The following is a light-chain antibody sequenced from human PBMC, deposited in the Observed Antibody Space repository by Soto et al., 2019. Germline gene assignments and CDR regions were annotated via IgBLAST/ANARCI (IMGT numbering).Light chain of an antibody. V-gene: IGKV1-5*01. CDR1: QSISGW. CDR2: DGS. CDR3: QQHYTYSWT. Sequence: DIQMTQSPSTLSASVGDRVTITCRASQSISGWLAWYQQKPGEAPKLLIYDGSTLESGVPSRFSGSGSETQFTLTISGLQPEDFVTYYCQQHYTYSWTFGQGTMVEI. J-gene: IGKJ1*01.